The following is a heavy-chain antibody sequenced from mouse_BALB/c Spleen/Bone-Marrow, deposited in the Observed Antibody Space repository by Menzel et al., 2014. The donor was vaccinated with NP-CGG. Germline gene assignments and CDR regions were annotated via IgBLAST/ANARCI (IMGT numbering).Heavy chain of an antibody. CDR2: INPDSRTI. CDR1: GLDFSRYW. D-gene: IGHD1-1*01. CDR3: ARPDYYGYLNY. J-gene: IGHJ2*01. V-gene: IGHV4-1*02. Sequence: EVKLMESGGGLVQPGGSLKLSCAASGLDFSRYWMSWVRQAPGKGLEWIGEINPDSRTINYTPSLKDKFIISRDNAKNTLYLRLNKVRSEDTALYYCARPDYYGYLNYWGQGTTLTVSS.